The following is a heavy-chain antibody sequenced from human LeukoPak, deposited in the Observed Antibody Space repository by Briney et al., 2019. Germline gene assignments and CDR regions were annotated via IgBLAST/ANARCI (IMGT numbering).Heavy chain of an antibody. V-gene: IGHV4-59*08. CDR3: AGLTEGW. CDR1: GGSIGSYY. D-gene: IGHD2-15*01. J-gene: IGHJ4*02. CDR2: VYYTGRT. Sequence: PSATLSLTCIVSGGSIGSYYWSWVRQTPGKGLEWIGYVYYTGRTNYNPSLKSRVTILVDTSKNQFSLKLSSVTAADTAVYYCAGLTEGWWDQGALVTVSS.